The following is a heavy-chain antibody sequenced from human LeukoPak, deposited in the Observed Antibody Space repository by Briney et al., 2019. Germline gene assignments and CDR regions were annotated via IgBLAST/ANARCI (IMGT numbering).Heavy chain of an antibody. Sequence: SETLSLTCAVYGGSFSGYYWSWIRQPPGKGLEWIGEINHSGSTNYNPSLKSRVTISVDTSKNQFSLKLSSVTAADTAVYYCARDYYGSGNWPGGGFDPWGQGTLVTVSS. CDR3: ARDYYGSGNWPGGGFDP. D-gene: IGHD3-10*01. J-gene: IGHJ5*02. V-gene: IGHV4-34*01. CDR2: INHSGST. CDR1: GGSFSGYY.